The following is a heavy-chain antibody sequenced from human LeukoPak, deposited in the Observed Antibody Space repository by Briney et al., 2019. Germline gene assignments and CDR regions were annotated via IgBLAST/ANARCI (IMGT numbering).Heavy chain of an antibody. V-gene: IGHV4-34*01. CDR3: ARGRRPYYYGSGSPLAANWFDP. D-gene: IGHD3-10*01. J-gene: IGHJ5*02. CDR1: GGSFSGYY. Sequence: SETLSLTCAVYGGSFSGYYWSWIRQPPGKGLEWIGEINHSGSTNYNPSLKSRVTISVDMSKNQFSLKLSSVTAADTAVYYCARGRRPYYYGSGSPLAANWFDPWGQGTLVTVSS. CDR2: INHSGST.